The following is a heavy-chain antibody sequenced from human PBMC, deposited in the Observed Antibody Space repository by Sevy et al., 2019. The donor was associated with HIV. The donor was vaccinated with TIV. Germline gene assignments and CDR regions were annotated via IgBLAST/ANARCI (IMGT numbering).Heavy chain of an antibody. D-gene: IGHD3-10*01. V-gene: IGHV3-21*01. CDR2: ISSSSSYI. CDR1: GFTFSSYS. CDR3: ARDGYDVLLWFGELTPLGYYYYGMDV. J-gene: IGHJ6*02. Sequence: GGSLRLSCAASGFTFSSYSMNWVRQAPGKGLEWVSSISSSSSYIYYADSVKGRFTISRDNAKNSLYLQMNSLRAEDTAVYYCARDGYDVLLWFGELTPLGYYYYGMDVWGQGTTVTVSS.